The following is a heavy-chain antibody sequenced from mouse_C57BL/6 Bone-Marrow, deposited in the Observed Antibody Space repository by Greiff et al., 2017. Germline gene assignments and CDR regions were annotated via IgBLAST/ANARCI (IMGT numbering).Heavy chain of an antibody. CDR1: GYTFTGYW. D-gene: IGHD1-1*01. J-gene: IGHJ1*03. CDR3: ARTNYYGSSYPHWYCDV. Sequence: QVQLQQSGAELMKPGASVKLSCKATGYTFTGYWIEWVKQRPGHGLEWIGEILPGSGSTNYNEKFKGKATFTADTSSNTAYMQLSSLTTEDSAIXYCARTNYYGSSYPHWYCDVWGTGTTVTVSS. V-gene: IGHV1-9*01. CDR2: ILPGSGST.